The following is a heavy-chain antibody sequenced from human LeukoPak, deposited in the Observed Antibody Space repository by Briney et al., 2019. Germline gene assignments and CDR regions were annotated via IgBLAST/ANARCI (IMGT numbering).Heavy chain of an antibody. D-gene: IGHD3-22*01. CDR1: GGTFSGYY. CDR2: INHSGST. V-gene: IGHV4-34*01. J-gene: IGHJ3*02. CDR3: ARILPQTYDSSAYYYFGMGTFDI. Sequence: PSETLSLTCAVYGGTFSGYYWRWIRQPPGKGLEWIGVINHSGSTNYTPSLKSRVTISVDTSKNQFSLKLSSVTAADTAVYYCARILPQTYDSSAYYYFGMGTFDIWGQGTMVTVSS.